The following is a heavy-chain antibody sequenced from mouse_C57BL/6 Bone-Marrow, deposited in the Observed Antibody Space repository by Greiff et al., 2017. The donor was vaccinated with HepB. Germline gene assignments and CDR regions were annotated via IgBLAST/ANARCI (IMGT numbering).Heavy chain of an antibody. J-gene: IGHJ4*01. CDR2: INPNNGGT. Sequence: VQLQQSGPELVKPGASVKISCKASGYTFTDYYMNWVKQSHGKSLEWIGDINPNNGGTSYIQKFKGKATLTVDKSSSTAYMELRSLTSEDSAVYYCARNHAPYAMDYWGQGTSVTVSS. V-gene: IGHV1-26*01. CDR3: ARNHAPYAMDY. CDR1: GYTFTDYY.